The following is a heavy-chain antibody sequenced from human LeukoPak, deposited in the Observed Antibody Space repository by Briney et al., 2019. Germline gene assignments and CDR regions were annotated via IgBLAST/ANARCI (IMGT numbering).Heavy chain of an antibody. CDR1: GFTFSNFG. V-gene: IGHV3-33*01. Sequence: GGSLRLSCAASGFTFSNFGMHWVRQAPGKGLEWVAVIWYDGSNKYHADSVKGRFTISRDNSKNTLYLQMNSLRAEDTAVYYCAGSYDSSDYVIDYWGQGTLVTVSS. D-gene: IGHD3-22*01. J-gene: IGHJ4*02. CDR2: IWYDGSNK. CDR3: AGSYDSSDYVIDY.